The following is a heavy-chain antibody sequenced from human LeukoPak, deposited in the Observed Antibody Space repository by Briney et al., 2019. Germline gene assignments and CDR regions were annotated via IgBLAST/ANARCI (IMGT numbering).Heavy chain of an antibody. Sequence: SETLSLTCAVYGGSFSGHYWSWIRQPPGKGLQWIGYIYYTGSTYYSPSLKRRVTMLVDSSKNQLSLRLSSVTAADTAVYFCARDLMAPGGTYFDYWGHGTLVTVSS. V-gene: IGHV4-30-4*01. J-gene: IGHJ4*01. D-gene: IGHD6-13*01. CDR2: IYYTGST. CDR1: GGSFSGHY. CDR3: ARDLMAPGGTYFDY.